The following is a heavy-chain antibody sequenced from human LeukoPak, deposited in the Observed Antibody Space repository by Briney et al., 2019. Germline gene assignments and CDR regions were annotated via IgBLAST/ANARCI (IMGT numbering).Heavy chain of an antibody. Sequence: SETLSLTCAVYGGSFSGYYWSWIRQPPGKGLEWIGEINHSGSTNYNPSLKSRVIISVDTSKNQFSLKLSSVTAADTAVYYCARGKYSSSWEVHYYYYMDVWGKGTTVTVSS. CDR1: GGSFSGYY. CDR2: INHSGST. V-gene: IGHV4-34*01. CDR3: ARGKYSSSWEVHYYYYMDV. J-gene: IGHJ6*03. D-gene: IGHD6-13*01.